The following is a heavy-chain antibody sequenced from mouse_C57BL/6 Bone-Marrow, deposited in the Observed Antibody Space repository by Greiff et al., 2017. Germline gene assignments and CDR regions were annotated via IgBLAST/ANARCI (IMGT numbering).Heavy chain of an antibody. CDR3: STSCSRSSCFDY. CDR1: GFNFTGDY. V-gene: IGHV14-4*01. J-gene: IGHJ2*01. Sequence: EVKLQQPGAELVRPGASVKLSCKASGFNFTGDYMHWVKQRPGQGLEWIGCIDPENGDTEYDSKFQGKATITVDTSSNTAYMQLSSLTSEDTAVFYCSTSCSRSSCFDYWGQGTTLTVSS. D-gene: IGHD1-1*01. CDR2: IDPENGDT.